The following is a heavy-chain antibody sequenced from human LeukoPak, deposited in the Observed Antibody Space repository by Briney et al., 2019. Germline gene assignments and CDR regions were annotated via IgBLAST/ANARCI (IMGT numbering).Heavy chain of an antibody. CDR2: ISSSSSYI. CDR1: GFTFSSYS. Sequence: GGSLRFSCAASGFTFSSYSMNWVRQAPGKGLEWVSSISSSSSYIYYADSVKGRFTISRDNAKNSLYLQMNSLRAEDTAVYYCARDLNYYDSSGYGYWGQGTLVTVSS. J-gene: IGHJ4*02. CDR3: ARDLNYYDSSGYGY. D-gene: IGHD3-22*01. V-gene: IGHV3-21*01.